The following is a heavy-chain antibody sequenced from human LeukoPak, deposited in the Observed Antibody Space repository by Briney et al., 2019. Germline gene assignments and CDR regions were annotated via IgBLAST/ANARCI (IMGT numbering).Heavy chain of an antibody. D-gene: IGHD1-26*01. J-gene: IGHJ4*02. CDR2: INTNGDST. CDR1: GFTFSNYA. V-gene: IGHV3-64*01. Sequence: GGSLRLSCVASGFTFSNYAMHWVRQAPGKGLEYVSAINTNGDSTYYANSAKGRFTISRDNSKNTLYLQMGSLRTEDTAVYYCVRTTGSLDCWGQGTLVTVSS. CDR3: VRTTGSLDC.